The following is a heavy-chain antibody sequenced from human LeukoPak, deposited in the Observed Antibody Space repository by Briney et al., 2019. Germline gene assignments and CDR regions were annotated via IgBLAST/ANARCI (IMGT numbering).Heavy chain of an antibody. Sequence: GGSLRLSCAASGFTFDDYAMHWVRQAPGKGLEWVSLISGDGGSTYYADSVKGRFTISRDNSKNTLYLQMNSLRAEDTAVYYCAKGKNWFDPGGQGTLVTVSS. CDR3: AKGKNWFDP. CDR1: GFTFDDYA. J-gene: IGHJ5*02. V-gene: IGHV3-43*02. CDR2: ISGDGGST.